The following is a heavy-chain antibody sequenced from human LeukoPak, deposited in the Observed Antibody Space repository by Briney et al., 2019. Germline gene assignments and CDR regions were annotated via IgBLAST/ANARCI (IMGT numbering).Heavy chain of an antibody. CDR1: GFVFSIYT. CDR3: VKDFGRVRGTPDS. J-gene: IGHJ4*02. V-gene: IGHV3-64D*06. D-gene: IGHD2/OR15-2a*01. Sequence: GGSLILSCSASGFVFSIYTMYWVRQAPGKGPEYVSTISGSGNGGSIYYADSVKGRFTISRDDSKSIVYLQMNGLRSEDTAVYYCVKDFGRVRGTPDSWGQGTLVTVSS. CDR2: ISGSGNGGSI.